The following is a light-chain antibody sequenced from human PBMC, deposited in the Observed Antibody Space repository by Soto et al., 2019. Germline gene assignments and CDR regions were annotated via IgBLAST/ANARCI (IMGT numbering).Light chain of an antibody. CDR1: SNDVGDYNY. CDR2: DVS. J-gene: IGLJ2*01. CDR3: SSYTTSGTLT. V-gene: IGLV2-14*03. Sequence: QSALTQPASVSGSPGQSITLPCTGTSNDVGDYNYVSWYQQHPGKTPKLIIYDVSDRPSGVSNRFSGSKSGKTASLTISGLQAEDEADYYCSSYTTSGTLTFGGGTKLTVL.